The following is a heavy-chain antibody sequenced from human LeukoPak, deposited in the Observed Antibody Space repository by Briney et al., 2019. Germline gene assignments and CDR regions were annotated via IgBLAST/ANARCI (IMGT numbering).Heavy chain of an antibody. D-gene: IGHD6-13*01. CDR3: ARPSIAAAGTHY. V-gene: IGHV1-2*06. CDR2: INPNSGGT. J-gene: IGHJ4*02. Sequence: ASVKVSCKASGYTFTSYGISWVRQAPGQGLEWMGRINPNSGGTNYAQKFQGRVTMTRDTSISTAYMELSRLRSDDTAVYYCARPSIAAAGTHYWGQGTLVTVSS. CDR1: GYTFTSYG.